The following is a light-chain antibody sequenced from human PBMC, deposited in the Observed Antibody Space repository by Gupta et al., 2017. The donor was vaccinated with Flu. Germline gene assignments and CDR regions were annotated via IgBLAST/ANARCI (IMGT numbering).Light chain of an antibody. Sequence: ITISSTDTIDDVGGYIWVSGNQQSTGKSRKLVIVDVRKGPTGVSNGFSGSKSGNTASLTISGLQEEDEADYYCSAYTSDITYVFGTGTKVTGL. CDR3: SAYTSDITYV. V-gene: IGLV2-14*04. CDR1: IDDVGGYIW. J-gene: IGLJ1*01. CDR2: DVR.